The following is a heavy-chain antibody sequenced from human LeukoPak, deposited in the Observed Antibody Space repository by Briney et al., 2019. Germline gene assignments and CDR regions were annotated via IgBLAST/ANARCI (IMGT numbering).Heavy chain of an antibody. J-gene: IGHJ4*02. CDR3: ARGPPPWITMTLPYFDY. Sequence: SETLSLTCTVSGGSISSYYWSWIRQPPGKGLEWIGYIYYSGSTNYNPSLKSRVTISVDTSKNQFSLKLSSVTAADTAVYYCARGPPPWITMTLPYFDYWGQGTLVTVSS. CDR2: IYYSGST. CDR1: GGSISSYY. V-gene: IGHV4-59*01. D-gene: IGHD3-22*01.